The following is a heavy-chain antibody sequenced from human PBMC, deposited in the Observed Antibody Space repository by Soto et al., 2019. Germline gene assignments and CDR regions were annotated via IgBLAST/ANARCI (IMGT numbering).Heavy chain of an antibody. CDR3: TRDLLDIVVVPAAMWDYYYYYMDV. V-gene: IGHV3-49*03. CDR2: IRSKAYGGTT. D-gene: IGHD2-2*01. Sequence: GGSLRLSCTASGFTFGDYAMSWFRQAPGKGLEWVGFIRSKAYGGTTEYAASVKGRFTISRDDSKSIAYLQMNRLKTEDTAVYYCTRDLLDIVVVPAAMWDYYYYYMDVWGKGTTVTVSS. J-gene: IGHJ6*03. CDR1: GFTFGDYA.